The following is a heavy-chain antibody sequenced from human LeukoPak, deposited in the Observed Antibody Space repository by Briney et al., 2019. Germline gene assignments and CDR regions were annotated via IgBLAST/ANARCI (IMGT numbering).Heavy chain of an antibody. CDR2: IYHSGST. D-gene: IGHD1-26*01. V-gene: IGHV4-4*02. J-gene: IGHJ5*02. CDR3: ARGHYSGSNPLHWFDP. Sequence: SGTLSLTCAVSGGSISSSNWWSWARQPPVKGLEWIGAIYHSGSTNYNPSLKSRVTISVDKSKNQFSLKLSSVTAADTAVYYCARGHYSGSNPLHWFDPWGHGTLVTVSS. CDR1: GGSISSSNW.